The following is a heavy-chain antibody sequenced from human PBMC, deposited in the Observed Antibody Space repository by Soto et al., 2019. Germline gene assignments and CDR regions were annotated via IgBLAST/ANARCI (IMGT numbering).Heavy chain of an antibody. V-gene: IGHV4-34*01. Sequence: PSETLSLTCAVYGGSFSGYYWSWIRQPPGKGLEWIGEINHSGSTNYNPSLKSRVTISVDTSKNQFSLKLSSVTAADTAVYYCARGSRGELLTGFDYWGEGTLVTV. CDR1: GGSFSGYY. J-gene: IGHJ4*02. CDR3: ARGSRGELLTGFDY. D-gene: IGHD1-26*01. CDR2: INHSGST.